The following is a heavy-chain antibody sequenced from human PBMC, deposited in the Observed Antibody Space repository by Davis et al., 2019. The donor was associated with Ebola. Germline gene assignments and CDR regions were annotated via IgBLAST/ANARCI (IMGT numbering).Heavy chain of an antibody. D-gene: IGHD3-16*01. CDR3: ARGEWGQSAPTYYYYYMDV. CDR2: ISSSSSTI. J-gene: IGHJ6*03. CDR1: GFTFSSYW. V-gene: IGHV3-48*01. Sequence: PGGSLRLSCAASGFTFSSYWMSWVRQAPGRGLEWVSYISSSSSTIYYADSVKGRFTISRDNSKNTLYLQMNSLRAEDTAVYYCARGEWGQSAPTYYYYYMDVWGKGTTVTVSS.